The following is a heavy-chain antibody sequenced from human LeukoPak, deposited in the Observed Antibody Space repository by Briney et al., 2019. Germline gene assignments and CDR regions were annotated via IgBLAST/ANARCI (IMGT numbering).Heavy chain of an antibody. Sequence: SETPSLTCTVSGGSISSYYWSWIRQPPGKGLEWIGYIYYSGSTNYNPSLKSRLTISVDTPKNHFSLKLGSVTAADTAVYYCARPNDFWTGYYERWGQGTLVTVSS. CDR3: ARPNDFWTGYYER. J-gene: IGHJ4*02. V-gene: IGHV4-59*08. CDR2: IYYSGST. CDR1: GGSISSYY. D-gene: IGHD3/OR15-3a*01.